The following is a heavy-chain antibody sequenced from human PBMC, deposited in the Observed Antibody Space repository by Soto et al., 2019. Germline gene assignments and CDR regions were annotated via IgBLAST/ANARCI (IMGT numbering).Heavy chain of an antibody. D-gene: IGHD5-18*01. V-gene: IGHV1-58*01. CDR3: AADQDTVMVYDAFDI. Sequence: AVKVSCKPSGFTFTSSAVRWVRPARGQRLEWIGWIVVGSGNTNYAQKFQERVTITRDMSTSTAYMELSSLRSEDTAVYYCAADQDTVMVYDAFDIWGQGTMVNVS. CDR1: GFTFTSSA. J-gene: IGHJ3*02. CDR2: IVVGSGNT.